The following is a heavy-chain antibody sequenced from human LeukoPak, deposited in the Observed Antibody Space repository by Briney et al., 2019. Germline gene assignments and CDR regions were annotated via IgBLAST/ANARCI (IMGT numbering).Heavy chain of an antibody. CDR2: VDHTGST. Sequence: ASETLSLTCTVSDDSITMYYWTWIRQPPGKGLEWIGYVDHTGSTNFNPSLNGRVSISRDTSNNFFSLRLRSVTAADTAVYFCARGRVSSSTWYSTYYYFFYMDFWGKGTTVTVPS. D-gene: IGHD4-11*01. V-gene: IGHV4-59*01. CDR3: ARGRVSSSTWYSTYYYFFYMDF. CDR1: DDSITMYY. J-gene: IGHJ6*03.